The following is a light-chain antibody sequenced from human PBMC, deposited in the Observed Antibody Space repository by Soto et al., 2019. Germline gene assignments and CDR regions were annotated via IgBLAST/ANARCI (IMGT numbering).Light chain of an antibody. CDR1: SSDVGGYNY. CDR2: DVS. CDR3: SSYTNSSIV. V-gene: IGLV2-14*01. J-gene: IGLJ1*01. Sequence: QSVLTQPASVSGSPGQSITISCTGTSSDVGGYNYVSWYQRRPGKAPKLMIYDVSNRPSGVSNRFSGSKSGNTAPLTISGLQAEDEADYYCSSYTNSSIVFGTGTKLTV.